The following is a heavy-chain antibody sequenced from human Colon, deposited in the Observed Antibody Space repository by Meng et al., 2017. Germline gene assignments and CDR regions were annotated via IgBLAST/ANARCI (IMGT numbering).Heavy chain of an antibody. D-gene: IGHD3-16*02. CDR1: GGSVSSGTYY. Sequence: QGPLQESGPGLVRPSETLSLTCTVSGGSVSSGTYYWSWIRQPPGKGLEWIGNNYYSGSTNYNPSLASRVTISVDSSKNQFSLKLSSVTAADTAVYYCARHQNGGTYPLDYWGQGTLVTVSS. CDR2: NYYSGST. V-gene: IGHV4-61*01. CDR3: ARHQNGGTYPLDY. J-gene: IGHJ4*02.